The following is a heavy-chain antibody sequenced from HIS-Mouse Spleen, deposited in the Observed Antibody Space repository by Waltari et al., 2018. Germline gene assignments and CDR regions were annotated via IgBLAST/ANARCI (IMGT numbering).Heavy chain of an antibody. CDR1: GCSISSSSYY. Sequence: QLQLQESGPGLVKPSETLSLTCTVSGCSISSSSYYWGWIRKPPGKGLEWIGSIYYCGATSETPSLKSRVTISVDTSKSQFSLRLSSVTDTDTAVYYCAREIPYSSSWYDWYFDLWGRGTLVTVSS. V-gene: IGHV4-39*07. CDR3: AREIPYSSSWYDWYFDL. D-gene: IGHD6-13*01. J-gene: IGHJ2*01. CDR2: IYYCGAT.